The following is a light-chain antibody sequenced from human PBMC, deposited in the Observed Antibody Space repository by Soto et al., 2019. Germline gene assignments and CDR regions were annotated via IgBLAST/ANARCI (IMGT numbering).Light chain of an antibody. CDR2: IAS. CDR1: QSVNSDY. J-gene: IGKJ1*01. CDR3: QQYGTSPWT. V-gene: IGKV3-20*01. Sequence: EIVLTQSPGTLSLFPGERATLSCRATQSVNSDYLAWYQQKPGQAPRLLIYIASSGATGIPDRFSGSGSGTDFLLTIIRLEPEDFAVYYCQQYGTSPWTFGQGTKVEIK.